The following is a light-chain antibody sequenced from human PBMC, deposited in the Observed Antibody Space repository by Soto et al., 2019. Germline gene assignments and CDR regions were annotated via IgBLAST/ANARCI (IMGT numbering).Light chain of an antibody. CDR1: HSVSSR. J-gene: IGKJ4*01. CDR3: QHYTNWPLT. V-gene: IGKV3-15*01. Sequence: EIVMTQSPATLSVSPGERATLSCRASHSVSSRVAWYQQKPGQAPRLLIYGASTRATGLPARFSGSGSGTEFTLTISSLQSEDFAVYYCQHYTNWPLTVGGGTKVEIK. CDR2: GAS.